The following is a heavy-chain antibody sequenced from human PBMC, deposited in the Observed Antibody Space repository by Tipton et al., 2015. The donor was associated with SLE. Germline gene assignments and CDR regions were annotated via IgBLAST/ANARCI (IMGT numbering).Heavy chain of an antibody. D-gene: IGHD3-16*01. Sequence: SLRLSCAASGLTYSGYAMHWARQAPGKGLGWVAFIRAEGRNKDYADSVKGRFTISRDNSKNALYLQMNSLSVEDTAVYYCAGGTGAYFDHWGQGTLVTVPS. CDR2: IRAEGRNK. V-gene: IGHV3-30*02. J-gene: IGHJ4*02. CDR1: GLTYSGYA. CDR3: AGGTGAYFDH.